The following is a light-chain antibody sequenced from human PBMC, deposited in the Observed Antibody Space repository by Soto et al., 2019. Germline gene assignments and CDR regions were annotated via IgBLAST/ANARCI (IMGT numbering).Light chain of an antibody. CDR3: QQYGSSYPWT. CDR1: QSVSSSY. V-gene: IGKV3-20*01. Sequence: EIVMTQSPATLSVSPGEIATLSFSASQSVSSSYLAWYQQKPGQAPRLLIYGASSRATGIPDRFSGSGSGTDFTLTIRRLEPEDFAVYYCQQYGSSYPWTFGQGTKVDIK. J-gene: IGKJ1*01. CDR2: GAS.